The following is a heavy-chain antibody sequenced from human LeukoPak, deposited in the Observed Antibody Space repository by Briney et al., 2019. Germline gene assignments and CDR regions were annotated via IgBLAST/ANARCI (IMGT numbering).Heavy chain of an antibody. Sequence: SETLSLTCTVSGGSISSNSDYWGWIRQPPGKGLEWIGSIYYSGNTYYNSTLKSRVTISIDTSKNQFSLTLPSVTAADTAVYYCALLVAAPAYFDYWGQGTLVTVSS. CDR2: IYYSGNT. CDR1: GGSISSNSDY. CDR3: ALLVAAPAYFDY. V-gene: IGHV4-39*01. J-gene: IGHJ4*02. D-gene: IGHD6-13*01.